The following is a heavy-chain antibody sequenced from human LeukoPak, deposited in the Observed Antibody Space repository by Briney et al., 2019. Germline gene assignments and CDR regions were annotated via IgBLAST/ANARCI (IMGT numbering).Heavy chain of an antibody. CDR3: AKFYYDFWSGYQPLDY. CDR1: GCNFSRYG. Sequence: GGSLRLSCAASGCNFSRYGMHWVRQAPGKGLEWVAIIWYDGSNKYYADSVKGRFTISRDNSKHTLYLQMNSLRAEDTAVYYCAKFYYDFWSGYQPLDYWGQGTLVTVSS. CDR2: IWYDGSNK. J-gene: IGHJ4*02. D-gene: IGHD3-3*01. V-gene: IGHV3-33*06.